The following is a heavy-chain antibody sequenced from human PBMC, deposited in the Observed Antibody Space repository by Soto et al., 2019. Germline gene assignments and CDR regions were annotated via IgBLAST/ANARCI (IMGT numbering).Heavy chain of an antibody. Sequence: ASVKVSCKASGYTFTSYGISWVRQAPGQGLEWMGWISAYNGNTNYAQKLQGRVTMTTDTSTSTAYMELRSLRSDDTAVYYCARVPRDYGSGSYSPYYFDYWGLGTLVTVSS. CDR1: GYTFTSYG. V-gene: IGHV1-18*01. J-gene: IGHJ4*02. CDR3: ARVPRDYGSGSYSPYYFDY. D-gene: IGHD3-10*01. CDR2: ISAYNGNT.